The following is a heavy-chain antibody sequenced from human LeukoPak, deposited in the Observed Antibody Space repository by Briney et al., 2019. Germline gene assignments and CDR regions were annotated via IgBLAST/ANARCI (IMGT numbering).Heavy chain of an antibody. J-gene: IGHJ4*02. CDR1: GGSFSGYY. D-gene: IGHD4-17*01. CDR3: ASSNYYGDYVFDY. Sequence: SETLSLTCAVYGGSFSGYYWSWIRQPPGKGLEWIGEINHSGSTNYNPSLKSRVTISVDTSKNQFSLKLSSVTAADTAVYYCASSNYYGDYVFDYWGQGTLVTVSS. CDR2: INHSGST. V-gene: IGHV4-34*01.